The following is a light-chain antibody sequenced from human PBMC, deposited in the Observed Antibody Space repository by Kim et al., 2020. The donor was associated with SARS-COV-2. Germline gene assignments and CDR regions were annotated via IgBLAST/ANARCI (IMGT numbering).Light chain of an antibody. CDR2: GVS. Sequence: KSATIPCPGTGSDVGGPDSVPGNQHPPGKAPKLMIPGVSKRPSGVPDRFSGSKSGNPASLTVSGPQAEDEADYSGYSYAGSNNYVFGTGTKVTVL. V-gene: IGLV2-8*01. CDR1: GSDVGGPDS. CDR3: YSYAGSNNYV. J-gene: IGLJ1*01.